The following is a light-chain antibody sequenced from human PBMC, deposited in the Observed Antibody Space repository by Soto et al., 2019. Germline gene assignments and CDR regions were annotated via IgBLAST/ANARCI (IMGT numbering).Light chain of an antibody. Sequence: EIVMTQSPATLSVSPCERTTIACRASQSVSSNLAWYQQKPGQAPSLLIYGASTRATGIPARFSGSGSGTEFTLTISSLQSEDFAVYYCQQYNNWPPYTFGQGTKLEIK. CDR1: QSVSSN. J-gene: IGKJ2*01. CDR2: GAS. CDR3: QQYNNWPPYT. V-gene: IGKV3-15*01.